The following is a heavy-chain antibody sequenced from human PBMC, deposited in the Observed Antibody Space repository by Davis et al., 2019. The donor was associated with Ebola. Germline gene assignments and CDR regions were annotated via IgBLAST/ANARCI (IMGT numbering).Heavy chain of an antibody. CDR1: GASLYSYY. CDR3: ARDPAGDYGY. V-gene: IGHV4-59*01. CDR2: IYHSGYKSYSGNT. Sequence: PSETPSLTCTVSGASLYSYYWSWIRQPPGKGLEWIGYIYHSGYKSYSGNTRYNPSLKSRVTISADTSQNQFSLKLNSVTAADTAVYYCARDPAGDYGYWGQGMLVTVSS. J-gene: IGHJ4*02. D-gene: IGHD3-16*01.